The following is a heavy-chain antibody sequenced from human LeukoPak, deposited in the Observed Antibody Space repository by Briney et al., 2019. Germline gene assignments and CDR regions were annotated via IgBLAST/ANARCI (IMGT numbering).Heavy chain of an antibody. Sequence: ASVKVSCKASGYTFTSYAMHWVRQAPGQRLEWMGWINAGNGNTKYSQKFQGRVTITRDTSASTAYMELSSLRSEDTAVYYCAKTAIVGGTTAAFDIWGQGTMVTVSS. CDR1: GYTFTSYA. V-gene: IGHV1-3*01. D-gene: IGHD1-26*01. CDR2: INAGNGNT. CDR3: AKTAIVGGTTAAFDI. J-gene: IGHJ3*02.